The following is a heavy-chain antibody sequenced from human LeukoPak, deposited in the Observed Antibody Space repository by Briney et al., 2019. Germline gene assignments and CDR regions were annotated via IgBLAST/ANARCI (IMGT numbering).Heavy chain of an antibody. Sequence: GGSLRLSCAASGFTFSSYWMSWVRQAPGKGLEWVANIKQDGSEKKYVDSVKGRFTISRDNAKNSLYLQMNSLRAEDTAVYYCATDRLIVGTDGGFDYWGQGTLVTVSS. CDR2: IKQDGSEK. V-gene: IGHV3-7*01. CDR1: GFTFSSYW. J-gene: IGHJ4*02. D-gene: IGHD1-26*01. CDR3: ATDRLIVGTDGGFDY.